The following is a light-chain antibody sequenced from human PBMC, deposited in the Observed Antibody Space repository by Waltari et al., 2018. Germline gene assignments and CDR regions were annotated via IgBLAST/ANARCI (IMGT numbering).Light chain of an antibody. V-gene: IGLV10-54*04. Sequence: QAGLTQPPSVSRDLRQTATLTCTGHNNNVGYQGAAWLQQHQGHPPKPLSYRSNNRPSGISEKFSASRSGNTASLTITGLQPEDEADYYCSAWDSSLSAWVFGGGTKLTVL. CDR2: RSN. CDR3: SAWDSSLSAWV. J-gene: IGLJ3*02. CDR1: NNNVGYQG.